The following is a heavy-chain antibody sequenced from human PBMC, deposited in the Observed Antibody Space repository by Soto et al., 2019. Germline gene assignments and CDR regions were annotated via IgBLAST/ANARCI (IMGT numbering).Heavy chain of an antibody. Sequence: ASVKVSCKASGYTFTTYALHCVRQAPGQRPEWMGWINPASGHTKYSKRFQDRVTITRDTSASTGYMELSSLRSEDTAVYYCGRSVVGATGEILYNAMDVWGQGTTVTVSS. D-gene: IGHD1-26*01. V-gene: IGHV1-3*01. J-gene: IGHJ6*02. CDR2: INPASGHT. CDR3: GRSVVGATGEILYNAMDV. CDR1: GYTFTTYA.